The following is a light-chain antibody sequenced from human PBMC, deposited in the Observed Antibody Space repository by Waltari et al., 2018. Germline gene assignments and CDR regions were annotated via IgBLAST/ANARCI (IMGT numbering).Light chain of an antibody. CDR3: HQYHDWPQT. J-gene: IGKJ1*01. Sequence: EIVMTQSPATLSVSPGERATPPCRPSQNISPHPSWSQQTAGQAPRLLISGASSRATGIPARFSGSGSGTELTLTISSLQSEDFAVYYCHQYHDWPQTFGQGTKVELK. CDR1: QNISPH. CDR2: GAS. V-gene: IGKV3-15*01.